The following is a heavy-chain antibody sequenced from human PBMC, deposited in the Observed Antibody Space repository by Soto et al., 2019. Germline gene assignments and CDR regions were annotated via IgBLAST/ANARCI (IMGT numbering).Heavy chain of an antibody. CDR3: AREAIAAAGPFDY. CDR2: ISSSSSYI. CDR1: GFTFSSYS. J-gene: IGHJ4*02. D-gene: IGHD6-13*01. Sequence: PGGSLRLSCAASGFTFSSYSMNWVRQAPGKGLEWVSSISSSSSYIYYADSVKGRFTISRDNAKNSLYLQMNSLRAEDTAVYYCAREAIAAAGPFDYWGQGTLVTV. V-gene: IGHV3-21*01.